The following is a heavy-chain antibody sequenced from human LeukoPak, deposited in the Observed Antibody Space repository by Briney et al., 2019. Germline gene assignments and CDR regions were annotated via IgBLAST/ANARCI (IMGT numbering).Heavy chain of an antibody. CDR3: ARVLETDCGGGSCYSGLDY. V-gene: IGHV3-21*01. D-gene: IGHD2-15*01. CDR2: FRRTVNYI. Sequence: SPGGSLRLSCAASRYHFSRHNMNWVPQAPGKGLEWVYPFRRTVNYIYYADSVKDRFTISRDNAQNALFLQMNSLRVEDTAVDYCARVLETDCGGGSCYSGLDYWGQGTLVTVSS. CDR1: RYHFSRHN. J-gene: IGHJ4*02.